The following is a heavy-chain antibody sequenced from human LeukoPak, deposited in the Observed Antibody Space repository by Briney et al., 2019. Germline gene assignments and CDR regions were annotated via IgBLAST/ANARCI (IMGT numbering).Heavy chain of an antibody. Sequence: TSETQSLTCTVSGGSISSGSYYWSWIRQPAGKGLEWIGRIYTSGSTNYNPSLKSRVTISVDTSKNQFSLKLSSVTAADTAVYYCARGQSGSYFFSEFDYWGQGTLVTVSS. J-gene: IGHJ4*02. D-gene: IGHD1-26*01. V-gene: IGHV4-61*02. CDR2: IYTSGST. CDR1: GGSISSGSYY. CDR3: ARGQSGSYFFSEFDY.